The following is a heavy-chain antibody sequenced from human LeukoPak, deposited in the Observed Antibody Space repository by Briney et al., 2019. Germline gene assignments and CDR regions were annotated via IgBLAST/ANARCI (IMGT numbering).Heavy chain of an antibody. CDR1: GFTFSSYA. V-gene: IGHV3-66*01. CDR3: ARTAFGSSWFFDS. Sequence: PGGSLRLSCAASGFTFSSYAMHWVRQAPGKGLEWVSVLYIDGDTYYTDSVRGRFIISRDNSKNTVFLQMSSLRIEDTALYYCARTAFGSSWFFDSWGQGTLVTVSS. J-gene: IGHJ4*02. CDR2: LYIDGDT. D-gene: IGHD6-13*01.